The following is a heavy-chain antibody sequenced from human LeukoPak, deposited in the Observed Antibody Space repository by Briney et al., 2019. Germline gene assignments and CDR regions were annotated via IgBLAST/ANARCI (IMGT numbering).Heavy chain of an antibody. V-gene: IGHV4-34*01. Sequence: SETLSLTCAVYGGSFSGYYWSWIRQPPGKGLEWIGEINHSGSTNYNPSLKSRVTISVDTSKNQLSLKLSSVTAADTAVYYCARGRYDFWCGYYTGFLGWFDPWGQGTLVTVSS. CDR2: INHSGST. CDR3: ARGRYDFWCGYYTGFLGWFDP. CDR1: GGSFSGYY. D-gene: IGHD3-3*01. J-gene: IGHJ5*02.